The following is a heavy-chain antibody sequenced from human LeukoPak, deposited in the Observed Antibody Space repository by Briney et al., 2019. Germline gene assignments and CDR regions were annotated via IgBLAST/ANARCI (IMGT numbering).Heavy chain of an antibody. CDR2: ISSSSSTI. CDR1: GFTFSNYS. Sequence: PGGSLRLSCAASGFTFSNYSMNWVRQAPGKGLEWVSYISSSSSTIYYADSVKGRFTISRDNAKNSLYLQMNSLRAEDTAVYYCARSPGRLVRNYFDYWGQGTLVTVSS. CDR3: ARSPGRLVRNYFDY. J-gene: IGHJ4*02. D-gene: IGHD6-19*01. V-gene: IGHV3-48*01.